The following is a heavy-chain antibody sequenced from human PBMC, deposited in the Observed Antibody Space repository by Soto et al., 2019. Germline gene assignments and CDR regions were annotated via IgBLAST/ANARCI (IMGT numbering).Heavy chain of an antibody. CDR2: ISHSGSTT. CDR3: ARDSGGRYYDYFDS. Sequence: GGSLRLSCAASGFTFSDYEMNWVRQAPGKGLEWVSYISHSGSTTYYADSVKGRFTISRDDAEKSVYLQMNSLRAEDSAIYYCARDSGGRYYDYFDSWGQGSLVTVSS. D-gene: IGHD1-26*01. CDR1: GFTFSDYE. J-gene: IGHJ4*02. V-gene: IGHV3-48*03.